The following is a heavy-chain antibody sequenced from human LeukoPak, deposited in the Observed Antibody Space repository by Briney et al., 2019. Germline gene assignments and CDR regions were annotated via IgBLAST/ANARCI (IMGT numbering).Heavy chain of an antibody. CDR2: ISSSSSYI. J-gene: IGHJ4*02. CDR3: ASSVGVDFWSGYPYDY. Sequence: PGGSLRLSCAASGFTFSSYSMNWVRQAPGKGLEWVSSISSSSSYIYYADSVKGRFTISRDNAKNSLYLQMNSLRAEDTAVYYCASSVGVDFWSGYPYDYWGQGTLVTVSS. CDR1: GFTFSSYS. D-gene: IGHD3-3*01. V-gene: IGHV3-21*01.